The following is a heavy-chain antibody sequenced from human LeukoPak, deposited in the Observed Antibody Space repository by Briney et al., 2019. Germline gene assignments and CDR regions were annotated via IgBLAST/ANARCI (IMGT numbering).Heavy chain of an antibody. CDR2: IYYSGST. Sequence: SETLSLTCTVSGGSISRSSYYWGWIRQPPGKGLEWIGSIYYSGSTYYNPSLKSRVTISVDTSKNQFSLKLSSVTAADTAVYYCASYSSSLACNWFDPWGQGTLVTVSS. CDR1: GGSISRSSYY. J-gene: IGHJ5*02. D-gene: IGHD6-13*01. CDR3: ASYSSSLACNWFDP. V-gene: IGHV4-39*07.